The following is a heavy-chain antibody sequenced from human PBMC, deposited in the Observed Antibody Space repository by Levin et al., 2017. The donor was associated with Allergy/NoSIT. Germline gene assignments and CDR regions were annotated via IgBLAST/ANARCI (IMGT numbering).Heavy chain of an antibody. CDR3: ARQRDCFSGSCYGRGGYDAFDN. CDR1: GYSFSGYW. CDR2: IYPGDSDT. Sequence: GESLKISCKGSGYSFSGYWIAWVRQTPGKGLEWMGVIYPGDSDTRYSPSFRGQVTISADKSINTAYLRWRSLKASDTAMYYCARQRDCFSGSCYGRGGYDAFDNWGQGTVVTVSS. D-gene: IGHD2-15*01. V-gene: IGHV5-51*01. J-gene: IGHJ3*02.